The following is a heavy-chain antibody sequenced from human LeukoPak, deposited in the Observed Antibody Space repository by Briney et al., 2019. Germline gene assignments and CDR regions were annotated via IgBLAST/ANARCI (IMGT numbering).Heavy chain of an antibody. CDR1: GYTFTGYY. CDR3: ARDHKSFYYYDSSGYKEGAPDP. CDR2: INPNSGGT. Sequence: ASVKVSCKASGYTFTGYYMHWVRQAPGQGLEWMGWINPNSGGTNYAQKVQGRVTMTRGTSISAAYMELSRLRSDDTAVYYCARDHKSFYYYDSSGYKEGAPDPWGQGTLVTVSS. D-gene: IGHD3-22*01. V-gene: IGHV1-2*02. J-gene: IGHJ5*02.